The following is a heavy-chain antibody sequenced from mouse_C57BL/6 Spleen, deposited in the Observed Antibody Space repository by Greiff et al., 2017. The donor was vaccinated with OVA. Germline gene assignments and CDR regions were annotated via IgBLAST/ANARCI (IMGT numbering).Heavy chain of an antibody. CDR2: IHPNSGST. D-gene: IGHD2-2*01. CDR3: ARSYYGYDGGFAY. CDR1: GYTFTSYW. V-gene: IGHV1-64*01. J-gene: IGHJ3*01. Sequence: QVQLKQPGAELVKPGASVKLSCKASGYTFTSYWMHWVKQRPGQGLEWIGMIHPNSGSTNYNEKFKSKATLTVDKSSSTAYMQLSSLTSEDSAVYYCARSYYGYDGGFAYWGQGTLVTVSA.